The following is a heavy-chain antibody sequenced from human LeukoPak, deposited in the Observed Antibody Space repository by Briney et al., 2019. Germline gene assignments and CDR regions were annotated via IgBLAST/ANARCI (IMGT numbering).Heavy chain of an antibody. Sequence: GGSLRLSCAASGFTVSSNYMSWVRQAPGKGLEWVSVIYSGGSTYYADSVKGRFTISRDNSKNTLYLQMNSLRAEDTAVYYCAVEGYDILTGYYQPPFDYWGQGTLVTVSS. CDR1: GFTVSSNY. CDR3: AVEGYDILTGYYQPPFDY. J-gene: IGHJ4*02. D-gene: IGHD3-9*01. CDR2: IYSGGST. V-gene: IGHV3-66*01.